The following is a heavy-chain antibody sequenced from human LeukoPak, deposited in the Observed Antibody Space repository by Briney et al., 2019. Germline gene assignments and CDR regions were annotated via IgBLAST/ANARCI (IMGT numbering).Heavy chain of an antibody. CDR3: ARGYSNWDY. CDR1: GGSFSGYY. Sequence: PSETLSLTCAVYGGSFSGYYWSWIRQPPGKGLEWIGEINHSGSTNYNPSLKSRVTISVDTSKNQFSLKLSSVTAADTAVHYCARGYSNWDYWGQGTLVTVSS. V-gene: IGHV4-34*01. J-gene: IGHJ4*02. CDR2: INHSGST. D-gene: IGHD4-11*01.